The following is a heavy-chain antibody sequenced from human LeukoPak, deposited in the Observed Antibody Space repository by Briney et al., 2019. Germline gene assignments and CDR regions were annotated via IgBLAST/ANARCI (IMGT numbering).Heavy chain of an antibody. Sequence: SGPTLVKPTQTLTLTCSFSGFALTTRPLGVGWIRQPPGKGLEWLAVIYWDDDKRYNPSLSTRLTVTTATSKNQVVLIMTNMDPVDTATYYCAHRRSGYDWNHGDFDYWGQGTLVTVSS. CDR3: AHRRSGYDWNHGDFDY. J-gene: IGHJ4*02. CDR2: IYWDDDK. D-gene: IGHD3-22*01. CDR1: GFALTTRPLG. V-gene: IGHV2-5*02.